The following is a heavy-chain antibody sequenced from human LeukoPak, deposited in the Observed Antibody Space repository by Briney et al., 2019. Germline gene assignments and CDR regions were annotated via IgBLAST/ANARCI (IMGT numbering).Heavy chain of an antibody. J-gene: IGHJ4*02. Sequence: GASVKVSCKASGYTFTGYYMHWVRQAPGQGLEWMGWINPNSGGTNYAQKFQGRVTMTRDTSISTAYMELSRLRSDDTAVYYCARVRLDYGDYEFDYWGQGTLVTVSS. CDR3: ARVRLDYGDYEFDY. CDR2: INPNSGGT. D-gene: IGHD4-17*01. V-gene: IGHV1-2*02. CDR1: GYTFTGYY.